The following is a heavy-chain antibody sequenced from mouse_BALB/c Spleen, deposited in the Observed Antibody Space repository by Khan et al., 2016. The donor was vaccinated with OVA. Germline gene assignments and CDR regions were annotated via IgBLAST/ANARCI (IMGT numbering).Heavy chain of an antibody. J-gene: IGHJ2*01. V-gene: IGHV1-20*02. CDR3: ARIYGSDFDY. D-gene: IGHD1-1*01. CDR2: INPHIGET. CDR1: GYSFTGYF. Sequence: VQLKQSGPELVKPGASVKISCKASGYSFTGYFMNWVMQSPGKSLEWIGRINPHIGETFYNQKFKGKATLTVDESSSTAHMELRSLASEDSAVDYCARIYGSDFDYWGQGTTLTVSS.